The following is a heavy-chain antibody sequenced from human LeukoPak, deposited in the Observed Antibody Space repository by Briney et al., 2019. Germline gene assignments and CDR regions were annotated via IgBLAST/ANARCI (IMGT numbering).Heavy chain of an antibody. V-gene: IGHV1-69*05. D-gene: IGHD1-26*01. CDR2: IIPIFGTA. CDR3: ARDGLVGATYFDY. CDR1: GGTFSSYA. Sequence: SVKVSCKASGGTFSSYAISWVRQAPGQGLEWMGGIIPIFGTANYAQKFQGRVTITTDESTSTAYMELSSLRSDDTAVYYCARDGLVGATYFDYWGQGTLVTVSS. J-gene: IGHJ4*02.